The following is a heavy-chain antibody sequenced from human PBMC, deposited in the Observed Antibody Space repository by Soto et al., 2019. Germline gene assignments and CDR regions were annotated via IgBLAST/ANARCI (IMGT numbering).Heavy chain of an antibody. Sequence: QVQLVESGGGVVQPGRSLRLSCAASGFPFTSYGMHWVREGPDKGLEWVAIISYDGSDKYYADSVKGRFTISRDNSKISLYLQMNSLRPEDTALYDCVGGQYYFDYRGQGTLFIVSS. CDR2: ISYDGSDK. D-gene: IGHD3-10*01. CDR3: VGGQYYFDY. V-gene: IGHV3-30*03. CDR1: GFPFTSYG. J-gene: IGHJ4*02.